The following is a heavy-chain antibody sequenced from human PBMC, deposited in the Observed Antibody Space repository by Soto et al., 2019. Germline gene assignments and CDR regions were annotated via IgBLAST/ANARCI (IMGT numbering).Heavy chain of an antibody. V-gene: IGHV3-30*18. Sequence: QVPLVESGGGVVQPGRSLRLSCAASGFTFSSYGMHWVRQAPGKGLEWVAVISYDGSNKYYADSVKGRFTISRDNSKNSLYLQMNSLRAEDTAVYYCAKDKRAVVVTAPFDYWGQGTLVTVSS. CDR3: AKDKRAVVVTAPFDY. D-gene: IGHD2-21*02. J-gene: IGHJ4*02. CDR1: GFTFSSYG. CDR2: ISYDGSNK.